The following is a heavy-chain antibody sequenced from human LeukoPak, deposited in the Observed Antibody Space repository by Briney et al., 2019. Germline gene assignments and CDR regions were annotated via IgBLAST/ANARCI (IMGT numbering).Heavy chain of an antibody. V-gene: IGHV5-51*01. CDR2: MYPGNSDT. D-gene: IGHD4-23*01. Sequence: GESLKISCKGSGYSFTNYWIGWVRQMPGKGLEWMGIMYPGNSDTRYNPSFQGQVTISADKSISTAYLQWSSLKASDTAMYYCTFVSNYGGNSGWDYWGQGTLVTVSS. CDR3: TFVSNYGGNSGWDY. J-gene: IGHJ4*02. CDR1: GYSFTNYW.